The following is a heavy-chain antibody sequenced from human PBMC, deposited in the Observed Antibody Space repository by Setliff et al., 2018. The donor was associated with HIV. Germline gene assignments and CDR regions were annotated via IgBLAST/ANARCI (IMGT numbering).Heavy chain of an antibody. D-gene: IGHD2-8*01. CDR2: INHRGDT. CDR3: ARDAPTVYANGWFDP. CDR1: GGPFSGYY. J-gene: IGHJ5*02. Sequence: SETLSLTCAVYGGPFSGYYWTWIRQPPGKGLEWIGDINHRGDTKYNPSLRSRVIISVDKSKNQFSLKLSSVTAADTAVYYCARDAPTVYANGWFDPWGQGTLVTVSS. V-gene: IGHV4-34*01.